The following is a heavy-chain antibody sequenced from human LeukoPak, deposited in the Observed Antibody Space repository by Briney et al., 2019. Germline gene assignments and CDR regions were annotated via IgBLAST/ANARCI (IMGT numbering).Heavy chain of an antibody. J-gene: IGHJ5*02. D-gene: IGHD4-17*01. V-gene: IGHV3-30*02. Sequence: GGSLRLSCAASGFTFTNHGFHWVRQAPGKGLELVGVIWYDSSKEFYADSVKGRFTLTRDNSKNTLYLQMNRLRAEDTAVYYCVKLSSDYGAFPWGQGTVVTVSS. CDR1: GFTFTNHG. CDR2: IWYDSSKE. CDR3: VKLSSDYGAFP.